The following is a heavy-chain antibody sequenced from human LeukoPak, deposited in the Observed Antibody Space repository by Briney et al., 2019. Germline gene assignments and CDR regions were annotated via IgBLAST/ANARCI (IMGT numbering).Heavy chain of an antibody. Sequence: PSETLSLTCTASGGSITSYYWSWIRQPAGKGLEWIGRIYNSGNTNYNPSLNSRVTMSVDTSKNQFSLKLSSVTAADTAVYYCARGHVDASMASFDYWGRGTLVTVSS. CDR2: IYNSGNT. V-gene: IGHV4-4*07. CDR1: GGSITSYY. D-gene: IGHD5-18*01. CDR3: ARGHVDASMASFDY. J-gene: IGHJ4*02.